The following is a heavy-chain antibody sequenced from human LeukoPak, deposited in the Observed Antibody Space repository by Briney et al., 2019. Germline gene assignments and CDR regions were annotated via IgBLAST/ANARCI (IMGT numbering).Heavy chain of an antibody. J-gene: IGHJ4*02. CDR2: INQDGSEK. CDR3: ARPRWIQLIDY. D-gene: IGHD5-18*01. CDR1: GFTFSSYW. Sequence: GGSLRLSCAASGFTFSSYWMSWVRQAPGKGLEWVANINQDGSEKYYVDSVKGRFTISRDNAKNSLYLQMNSLRAEDTAVYYCARPRWIQLIDYWGQRTLVTVSS. V-gene: IGHV3-7*01.